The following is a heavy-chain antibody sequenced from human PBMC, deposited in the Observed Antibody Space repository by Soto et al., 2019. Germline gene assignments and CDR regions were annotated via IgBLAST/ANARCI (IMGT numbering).Heavy chain of an antibody. CDR2: IYPGDSDT. CDR1: GYSFTSYW. CDR3: ARCGGGSCYMEPVFDY. D-gene: IGHD2-15*01. J-gene: IGHJ4*02. Sequence: PGESLKISCKGSGYSFTSYWIGWVRQMPGKGLEWMGIIYPGDSDTRYSPSFQGQVTISADKSISTAYLQWSSLKASDTAMYYCARCGGGSCYMEPVFDYWGQGTLVTVSS. V-gene: IGHV5-51*01.